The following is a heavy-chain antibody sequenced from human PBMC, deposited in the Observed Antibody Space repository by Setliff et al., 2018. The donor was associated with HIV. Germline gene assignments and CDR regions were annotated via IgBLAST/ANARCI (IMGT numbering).Heavy chain of an antibody. CDR3: ARGIKLVGGVIVGSMDV. CDR1: AYTFTDYY. CDR2: VNPNGGGT. V-gene: IGHV1-2*02. D-gene: IGHD3-16*02. Sequence: ASVKVSCKASAYTFTDYYIHWVRQAPGQGLEWMGWVNPNGGGTNYAQKFQGRVTMTTDTSVSTAYMELSSLRSEDTAVYYCARGIKLVGGVIVGSMDVWGKGTTVT. J-gene: IGHJ6*03.